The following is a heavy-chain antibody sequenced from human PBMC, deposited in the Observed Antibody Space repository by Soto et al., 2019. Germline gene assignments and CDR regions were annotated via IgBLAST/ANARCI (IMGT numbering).Heavy chain of an antibody. CDR3: AKEVSLGSTVDLGY. CDR1: GFTFSLFA. D-gene: IGHD7-27*01. J-gene: IGHJ4*02. CDR2: ISGSGGST. Sequence: EVQLLESGVDLVQPGGSLRLSCAASGFTFSLFAMSWVRQSPGKGLEWVSTISGSGGSTYYADAVKGRFTISRDNSMDTLYLQMKSLRVEDTARYYCAKEVSLGSTVDLGYWGQGSLVTVSS. V-gene: IGHV3-23*01.